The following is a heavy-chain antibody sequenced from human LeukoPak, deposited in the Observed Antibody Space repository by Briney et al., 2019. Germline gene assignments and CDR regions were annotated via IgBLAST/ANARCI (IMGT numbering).Heavy chain of an antibody. D-gene: IGHD1-26*01. CDR2: IYYSGST. V-gene: IGHV4-59*12. CDR1: GGSISSYY. CDR3: AREEMPGKFDY. J-gene: IGHJ4*02. Sequence: LSETLSLTCTVSGGSISSYYWSWIRQPPGKGLEWIGYIYYSGSTNYNPSLKSRAAISLDKSSNQFSLRLTSVTAADTAMYFCAREEMPGKFDYWGQGTLVTVSS.